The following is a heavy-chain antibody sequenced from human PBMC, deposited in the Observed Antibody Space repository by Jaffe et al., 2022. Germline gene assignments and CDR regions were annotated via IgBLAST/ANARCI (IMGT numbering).Heavy chain of an antibody. CDR2: INPSSGGS. J-gene: IGHJ4*01. CDR1: GYTFTDYY. D-gene: IGHD2-15*01. Sequence: QVQLVQSGAEVKKPGASVKVSCKASGYTFTDYYLHWVRQAPGQGLEWMGWINPSSGGSKYAQTFQGRVTMTRDTSITTAFMELSSLKSDDTAVYYCARDPPDCTGGICYSSKFGYDYWGHGTLVTVSS. V-gene: IGHV1-2*02. CDR3: ARDPPDCTGGICYSSKFGYDY.